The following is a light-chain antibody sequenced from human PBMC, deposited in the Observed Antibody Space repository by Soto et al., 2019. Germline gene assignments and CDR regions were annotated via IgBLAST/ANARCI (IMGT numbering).Light chain of an antibody. CDR3: QHYGPSQAWT. J-gene: IGKJ1*01. CDR1: QSVSSY. CDR2: GAS. Sequence: EIVLTQSPATLSLSPGERATLSCRASQSVSSYLAWYQQKPGRAPRLLINGASSRATGIPDRFSGSGSGTDFTLTISRLEPEDFAVYYCQHYGPSQAWTFGQGTKVEIK. V-gene: IGKV3-20*01.